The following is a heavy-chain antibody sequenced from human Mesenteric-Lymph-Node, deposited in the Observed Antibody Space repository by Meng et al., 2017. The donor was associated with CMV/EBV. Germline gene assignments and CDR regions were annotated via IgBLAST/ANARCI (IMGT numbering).Heavy chain of an antibody. V-gene: IGHV3-30*02. CDR1: GFSFSNYG. CDR3: AKDEHYYYGMDV. Sequence: GGSLRLSCAASGFSFSNYGMHWVRQAPGKGLQWVAFIRFDGTDQYYADSVKGRFTISRDNSKNSLYLQMNSLRTEDTALYYCAKDEHYYYGMDVWGQGTTVTVSS. J-gene: IGHJ6*02. CDR2: IRFDGTDQ.